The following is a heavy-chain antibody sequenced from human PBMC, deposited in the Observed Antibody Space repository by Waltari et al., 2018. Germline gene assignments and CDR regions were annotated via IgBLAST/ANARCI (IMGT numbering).Heavy chain of an antibody. J-gene: IGHJ4*02. CDR1: GGSISSYY. V-gene: IGHV4-4*07. CDR3: ARDLGIGLEVYFDY. CDR2: IYTSGST. D-gene: IGHD7-27*01. Sequence: QVQLQESGPGLVKPSETLSLTCTVTGGSISSYYWSWIRPPAGKGLEWIGRIYTSGSTNYNPSLKSRVTISVDKSKNQFSLKLSSVTAADTAVYYCARDLGIGLEVYFDYWGQGTLVTVSS.